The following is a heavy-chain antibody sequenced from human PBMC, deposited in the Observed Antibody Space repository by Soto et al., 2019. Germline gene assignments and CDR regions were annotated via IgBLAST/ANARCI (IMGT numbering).Heavy chain of an antibody. CDR2: VYYTGST. V-gene: IGHV4-30-4*01. CDR3: VRTAREGAVAPHWFDC. J-gene: IGHJ5*01. CDR1: GASIRSTDYY. D-gene: IGHD2-21*02. Sequence: SETLSLTCTVSGASIRSTDYYWRWIRQDPGKGLEWIGYVYYTGSTYYNPSLMSRLTISVDTSRNQFSLKLASVTAAETAVYYCVRTAREGAVAPHWFDCWGQGTQVTVSS.